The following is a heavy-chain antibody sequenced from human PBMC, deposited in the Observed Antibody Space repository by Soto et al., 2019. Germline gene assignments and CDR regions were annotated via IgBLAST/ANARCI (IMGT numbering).Heavy chain of an antibody. Sequence: PSETLSLTSTVSGGSISSYYWSWIRQPPGKGLEWIGYIYYSGSTNYNPSLKSRVTISVDTSKNQFSLKLSSVTAADTAVYYCARRYGDCLDFWGQGTLVTVSS. V-gene: IGHV4-59*08. D-gene: IGHD4-17*01. CDR3: ARRYGDCLDF. J-gene: IGHJ4*02. CDR2: IYYSGST. CDR1: GGSISSYY.